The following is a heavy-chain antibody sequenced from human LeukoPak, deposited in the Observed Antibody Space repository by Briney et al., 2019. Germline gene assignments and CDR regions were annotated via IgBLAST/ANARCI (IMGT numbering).Heavy chain of an antibody. CDR2: ISGSGGST. Sequence: PGGSLRLSCAASGFTFSSHAMSWVRQAPGKGLEWVSTISGSGGSTYYADSVKGRFTISRDNSKNTQYLQMNSLRAEDTAVYYCVKLRGMVWDNDAFDIWGQGTRVTVSS. V-gene: IGHV3-23*01. CDR1: GFTFSSHA. D-gene: IGHD1/OR15-1a*01. CDR3: VKLRGMVWDNDAFDI. J-gene: IGHJ3*02.